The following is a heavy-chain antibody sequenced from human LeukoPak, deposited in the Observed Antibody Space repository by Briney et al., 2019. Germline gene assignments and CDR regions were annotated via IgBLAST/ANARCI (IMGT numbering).Heavy chain of an antibody. D-gene: IGHD3-22*01. J-gene: IGHJ4*02. CDR3: ARERYYYDSSGYNNPYYFDY. CDR2: IYYSGGT. V-gene: IGHV4-59*12. CDR1: GGSIGSYY. Sequence: PSETLSLTCTVSGGSIGSYYWSWIRQPPGKGLEWIGYIYYSGGTNYNPSLKSRVTMSVDTSKNQFSLKLSSVTAADTAVYYCARERYYYDSSGYNNPYYFDYWGQGTLVTVSS.